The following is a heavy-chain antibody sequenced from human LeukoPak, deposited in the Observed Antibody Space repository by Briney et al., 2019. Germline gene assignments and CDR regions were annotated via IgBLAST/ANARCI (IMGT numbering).Heavy chain of an antibody. Sequence: PGGSLRLSCAASGFTFSGYWMSWVRQTPEKGLEGVANIKQDGYEKYYVDSVKGRFTISRDNAKNSRYLQMNSLRADDTPLYYCARDKIVGPTTLDYWGQGTLVTVSS. CDR1: GFTFSGYW. V-gene: IGHV3-7*01. CDR3: ARDKIVGPTTLDY. D-gene: IGHD1-26*01. CDR2: IKQDGYEK. J-gene: IGHJ4*02.